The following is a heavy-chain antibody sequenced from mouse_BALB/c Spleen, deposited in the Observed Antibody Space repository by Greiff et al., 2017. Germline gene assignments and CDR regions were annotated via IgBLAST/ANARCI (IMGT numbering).Heavy chain of an antibody. CDR2: IDPANGNT. D-gene: IGHD2-4*01. CDR3: ARSKGLITPPMDY. J-gene: IGHJ4*01. Sequence: DVKLQESGAELVKPGASVKLSCTASGFNIKDTYMHWVKQRPEQGLEWIGRIDPANGNTKYDPKFQGKATITADTSSNTAYLQLSSLTSEDTAVYYCARSKGLITPPMDYWGQGTSVTVSS. CDR1: GFNIKDTY. V-gene: IGHV14-3*02.